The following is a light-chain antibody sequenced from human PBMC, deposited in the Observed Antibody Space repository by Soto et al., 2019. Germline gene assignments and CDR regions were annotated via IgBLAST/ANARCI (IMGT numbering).Light chain of an antibody. CDR1: QTVGSSD. V-gene: IGKV3-20*01. CDR3: QHYGSSPPFT. J-gene: IGKJ2*01. Sequence: EIVLTQSPGSLSLSPGERATLSCRASQTVGSSDLAWYQQKPGQAPRLLIYGASSRATCIPYRFIASGSRTDFTLSISILEPEDFAGYFCQHYGSSPPFTFGQGTKLEFK. CDR2: GAS.